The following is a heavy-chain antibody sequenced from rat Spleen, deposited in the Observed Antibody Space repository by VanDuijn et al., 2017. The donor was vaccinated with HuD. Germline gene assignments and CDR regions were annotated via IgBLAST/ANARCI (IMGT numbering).Heavy chain of an antibody. V-gene: IGHV5-7*01. CDR1: GFTFSDYY. CDR3: TRDYSSYAAFDY. Sequence: EVQLVESGGGLVQPGRSMKLSCAASGFTFSDYYMAWVRQAPKKGLEWVATISYDGLNTSYRDSVKGRFTISRDNVKSTLSLQMDSLRSEDTATYYCTRDYSSYAAFDYWGQGVMVTVSS. J-gene: IGHJ2*01. D-gene: IGHD1-2*01. CDR2: ISYDGLNT.